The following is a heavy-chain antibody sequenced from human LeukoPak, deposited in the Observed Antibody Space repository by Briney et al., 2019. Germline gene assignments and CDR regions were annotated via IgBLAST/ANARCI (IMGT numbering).Heavy chain of an antibody. CDR1: GGSISSGDYY. CDR2: IYYSGSN. CDR3: ARGATFRYCSSTSCYSGFDY. Sequence: SQTLSLTCTVSGGSISSGDYYWSWIRQPPGKGLEWIGCIYYSGSNYYNPSLKSPVTISVDTSKDQFSLRLSSVAAADTAVYYCARGATFRYCSSTSCYSGFDYWGQGTLVTVSS. V-gene: IGHV4-30-4*08. J-gene: IGHJ4*02. D-gene: IGHD2-2*01.